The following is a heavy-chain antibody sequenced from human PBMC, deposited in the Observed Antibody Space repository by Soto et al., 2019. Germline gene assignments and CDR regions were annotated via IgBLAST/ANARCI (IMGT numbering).Heavy chain of an antibody. V-gene: IGHV3-30*18. J-gene: IGHJ4*02. Sequence: QVQLVESGGGVVQPGRSLRLSCAASGFTFSSYGMHWVRQAPGKGLEWVAVISYDGSNKYYADSVKGRFTISRDNSKNTLYLQMNSLRAEDTAVYYCAKDRAGGEIDYWGQGTLVTVSS. CDR3: AKDRAGGEIDY. D-gene: IGHD3-10*01. CDR2: ISYDGSNK. CDR1: GFTFSSYG.